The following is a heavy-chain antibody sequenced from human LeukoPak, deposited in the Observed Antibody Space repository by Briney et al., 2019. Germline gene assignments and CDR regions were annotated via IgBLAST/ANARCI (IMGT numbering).Heavy chain of an antibody. CDR2: IRGSGGST. Sequence: PGGSLRLSCAASGLTFSSYGMSWVRQAPGKGLEWVSAIRGSGGSTYYADSVKGRFTISRDNSKNTLYLQMNSLRAEDTAVYYCAREGYYYDSSGYYSDAFDIWGQGTMVTVSS. CDR1: GLTFSSYG. D-gene: IGHD3-22*01. V-gene: IGHV3-23*01. CDR3: AREGYYYDSSGYYSDAFDI. J-gene: IGHJ3*02.